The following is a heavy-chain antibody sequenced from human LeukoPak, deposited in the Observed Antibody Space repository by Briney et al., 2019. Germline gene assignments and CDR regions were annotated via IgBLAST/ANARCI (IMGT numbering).Heavy chain of an antibody. CDR2: INPSGGST. Sequence: ASVKVSCKASGYTFTSYYMHWVRQAPGQGLEWMGIINPSGGSTSYAQKLQGRVTMNTDTSTSTAYMELRSLRSDDTAVYYCARARLAVPWSAFDIWGQGTMVTVSS. CDR1: GYTFTSYY. V-gene: IGHV1-46*01. CDR3: ARARLAVPWSAFDI. J-gene: IGHJ3*02. D-gene: IGHD2-2*01.